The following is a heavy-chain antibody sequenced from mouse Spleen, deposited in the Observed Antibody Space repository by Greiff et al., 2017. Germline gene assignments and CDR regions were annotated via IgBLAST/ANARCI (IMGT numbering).Heavy chain of an antibody. V-gene: IGHV14-2*01. CDR1: GFNIKDYY. J-gene: IGHJ1*01. CDR3: AVYDGYHYWYFDV. Sequence: EVKLVESGAELVKPGASVKLSCTASGFNIKDYYMHWVKQRTEQGLEWIGRIDPEDGETKYAPKFQGKATITADTSSNTAYLQLSSLTSEDTAVYYCAVYDGYHYWYFDVWGAGTTVTVSS. D-gene: IGHD2-3*01. CDR2: IDPEDGET.